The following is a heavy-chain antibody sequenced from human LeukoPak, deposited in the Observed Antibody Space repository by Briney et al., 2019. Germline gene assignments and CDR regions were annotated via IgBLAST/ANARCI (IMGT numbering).Heavy chain of an antibody. CDR3: ARALRGYCSGGSCSYYYGMDV. V-gene: IGHV4-34*01. D-gene: IGHD2-15*01. Sequence: SETLSLTCAVYGGSFSGYYWSWIRQPPGKGLEWIGEINHSGSTNYNPSPKSRVTISVDTSKNQFSLKLSSVTAADTAVYYCARALRGYCSGGSCSYYYGMDVWGQGTTVTVSS. J-gene: IGHJ6*02. CDR2: INHSGST. CDR1: GGSFSGYY.